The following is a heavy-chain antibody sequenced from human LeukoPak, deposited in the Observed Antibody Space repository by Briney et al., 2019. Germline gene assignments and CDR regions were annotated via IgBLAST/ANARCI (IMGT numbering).Heavy chain of an antibody. V-gene: IGHV5-51*01. Sequence: GESLQISCQGSGYSFTSDWVGWVRQLPGKGLEWMGITYPGDSDTRYSPSFQGQVTISADKSISTAYLQESSLKASDTAMYYCATYAGRSSKYDQHWGQGTLVAFSS. J-gene: IGHJ1*01. D-gene: IGHD3-10*01. CDR2: TYPGDSDT. CDR1: GYSFTSDW. CDR3: ATYAGRSSKYDQH.